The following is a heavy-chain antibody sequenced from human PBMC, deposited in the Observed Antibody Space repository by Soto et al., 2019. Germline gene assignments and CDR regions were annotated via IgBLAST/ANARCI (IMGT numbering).Heavy chain of an antibody. D-gene: IGHD2-15*01. V-gene: IGHV1-2*02. CDR2: TNPNSGDV. J-gene: IGHJ4*02. CDR3: ARDVAGRFYFDY. CDR1: EYTVTGYY. Sequence: GSVQVSCQASEYTVTGYYIHLMRQAPGQGLEWMGWTNPNSGDVNYAQKFQGRVTMTRDMSISTAYMELSGLGSDDAALYYCARDVAGRFYFDYWGQGTLVTGSS.